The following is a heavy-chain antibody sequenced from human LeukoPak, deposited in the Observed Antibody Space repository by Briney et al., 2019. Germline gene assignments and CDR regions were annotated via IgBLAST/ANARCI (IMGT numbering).Heavy chain of an antibody. V-gene: IGHV4-59*11. Sequence: PSEALSLTCTVSGGPISSHYWSWIRQPPGKGLEWIGYIYYSGSTNYNPSLKSRVTISVDTSKNQFSLKLSSVTAADTAVYYCARRLGGWFDPWGQGTLVTVSS. J-gene: IGHJ5*02. CDR2: IYYSGST. D-gene: IGHD3-10*01. CDR1: GGPISSHY. CDR3: ARRLGGWFDP.